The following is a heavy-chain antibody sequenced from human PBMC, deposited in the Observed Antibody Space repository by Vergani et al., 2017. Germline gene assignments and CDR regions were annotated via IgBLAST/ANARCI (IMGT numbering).Heavy chain of an antibody. CDR3: ARGGGDFWSGYATSGFDY. J-gene: IGHJ4*02. Sequence: EVQLVQSGAEVKKPGESLKISCKGSGYSFTSYWIGWVRQMPGKGLEWMGIIYPGDSDTRYSPSFQGQVTISADKSIRTAYLQWSSLKASDTAMYYCARGGGDFWSGYATSGFDYWGQGTLVTVSS. D-gene: IGHD3-3*01. V-gene: IGHV5-51*01. CDR1: GYSFTSYW. CDR2: IYPGDSDT.